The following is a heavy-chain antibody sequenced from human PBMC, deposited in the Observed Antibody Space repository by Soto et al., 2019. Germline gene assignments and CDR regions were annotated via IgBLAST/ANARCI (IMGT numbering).Heavy chain of an antibody. J-gene: IGHJ4*02. CDR2: IISDGSGT. Sequence: GGSLRLSCAASGFTVSNYYMSWVRQVPGKGLMWVSRIISDGSGTSYADSVKGRFTISRDNARNTPYLQMNSLRAEDTAVYYCARDRIAVAALDSWGQGTLVTVSS. CDR3: ARDRIAVAALDS. V-gene: IGHV3-74*01. CDR1: GFTVSNYY. D-gene: IGHD6-19*01.